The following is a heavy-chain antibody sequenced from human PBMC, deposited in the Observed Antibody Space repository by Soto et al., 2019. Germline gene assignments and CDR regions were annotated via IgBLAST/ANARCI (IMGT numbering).Heavy chain of an antibody. V-gene: IGHV3-9*01. CDR1: GFTFDDYA. CDR3: AKDLHNCSSTSCSSLYFDY. J-gene: IGHJ4*02. Sequence: PGGSLRLSCAASGFTFDDYAMHWVRQAPGKGLEWVSGISWNSGSIGYADSVKGRFTISRDNAKNSLYLQMNSLRAEDTALYYCAKDLHNCSSTSCSSLYFDYWGQGTLVTVSS. D-gene: IGHD2-2*01. CDR2: ISWNSGSI.